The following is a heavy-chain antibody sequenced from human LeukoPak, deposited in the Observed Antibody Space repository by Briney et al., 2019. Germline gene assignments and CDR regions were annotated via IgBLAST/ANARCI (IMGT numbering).Heavy chain of an antibody. CDR2: FDPEDGET. CDR3: ATVYYDSSGYLSALDS. V-gene: IGHV1-24*01. J-gene: IGHJ5*01. CDR1: GYTLTELS. Sequence: ASVNVSCKVSGYTLTELSMHWVRQAPGKGLEWMGGFDPEDGETIYAQKFQGRVTMTEDTSTDTAYMELSSLRSEDTAVYYCATVYYDSSGYLSALDSWGQGTLVTVSS. D-gene: IGHD3-22*01.